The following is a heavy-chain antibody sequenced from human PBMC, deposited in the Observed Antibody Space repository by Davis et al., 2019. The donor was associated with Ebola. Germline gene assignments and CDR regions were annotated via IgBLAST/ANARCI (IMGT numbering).Heavy chain of an antibody. CDR3: ARSAITIFGVPMGWFDP. J-gene: IGHJ5*02. Sequence: ASVKVSCKASGYTFTGYYMHWVRQAPGQGLEWMGWISAYNGNTNYAQKLQGRVTMTTDTSTNTAYMELRSLRSDDTAVYYCARSAITIFGVPMGWFDPWGQGTLVTVSS. CDR2: ISAYNGNT. CDR1: GYTFTGYY. D-gene: IGHD3-3*01. V-gene: IGHV1-18*04.